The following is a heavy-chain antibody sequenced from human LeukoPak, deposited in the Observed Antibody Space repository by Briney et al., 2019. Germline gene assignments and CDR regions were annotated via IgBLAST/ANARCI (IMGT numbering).Heavy chain of an antibody. CDR1: GFTFSMYG. D-gene: IGHD3-16*01. CDR3: ARGYDSNLDYYYYMDA. CDR2: ISPDGSGK. V-gene: IGHV3-30*03. J-gene: IGHJ6*03. Sequence: PGGSLRLSCVISGFTFSMYGMHWVRQAPGKGLEWVAVISPDGSGKNYVDSVEGRFTISRDNSKNTLYVQMNSLRAEDTAVYFCARGYDSNLDYYYYMDAWGKGTTVTVSS.